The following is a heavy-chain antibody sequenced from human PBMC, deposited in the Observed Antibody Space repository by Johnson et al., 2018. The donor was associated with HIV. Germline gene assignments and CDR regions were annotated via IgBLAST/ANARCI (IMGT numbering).Heavy chain of an antibody. J-gene: IGHJ3*02. CDR3: AVGIQLWFASEGDAFDI. Sequence: QMQLVESGGGVVQPGRSLRLSCAASGFTFSSYAMHWVRQAPGKGLEWVAVISYDGSNKYYADSVKGRFTISRDNSKNTLYLQMNSLRSEDTAVYYWAVGIQLWFASEGDAFDIWGQGAMVSVSS. V-gene: IGHV3-30*04. CDR1: GFTFSSYA. D-gene: IGHD5-18*01. CDR2: ISYDGSNK.